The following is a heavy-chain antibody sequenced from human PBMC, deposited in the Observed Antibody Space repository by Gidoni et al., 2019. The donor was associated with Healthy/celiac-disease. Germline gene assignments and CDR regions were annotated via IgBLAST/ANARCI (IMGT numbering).Heavy chain of an antibody. J-gene: IGHJ5*02. CDR3: AREGVVVVPAAYNWFDP. CDR2: IIPIFGTA. D-gene: IGHD2-2*01. Sequence: QVQLVQSGAEVKKPGSSVKVSCTASGGTFSSYAISWVRQAPGQGLEWKGGIIPIFGTANYAQKFQGRVTITADESTSTAYMELSSLRSEDTAVYYCAREGVVVVPAAYNWFDPWGQGTLVTVSS. V-gene: IGHV1-69*01. CDR1: GGTFSSYA.